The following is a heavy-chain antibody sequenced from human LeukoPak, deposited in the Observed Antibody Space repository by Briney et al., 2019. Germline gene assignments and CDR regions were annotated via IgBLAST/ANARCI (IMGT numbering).Heavy chain of an antibody. Sequence: SQTLSLTCAISGDSVSSNSAAWNWIRQSPSRGLEWLGRTYYRSKWYNDYAVSVKSRITINPDTSKNQFSLQLNSVTPEDTAVYYCARGGLHIIAAAGLDAFDIWGQGTMVTVSS. CDR3: ARGGLHIIAAAGLDAFDI. V-gene: IGHV6-1*01. CDR2: TYYRSKWYN. D-gene: IGHD6-13*01. CDR1: GDSVSSNSAA. J-gene: IGHJ3*02.